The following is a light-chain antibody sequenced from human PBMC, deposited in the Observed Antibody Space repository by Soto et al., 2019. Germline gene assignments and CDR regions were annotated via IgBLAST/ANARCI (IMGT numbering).Light chain of an antibody. CDR1: QNIHSF. V-gene: IGKV1-39*01. J-gene: IGKJ3*01. Sequence: DIQMTQSPSSLAASVGERVTITCRASQNIHSFLNWYQQKPGKASQVLMYGGSALQSGVPSRFSGSGSGTDFTLTISSLQPEDFASYFCQQSYNIPFTFGPGTKVDIK. CDR2: GGS. CDR3: QQSYNIPFT.